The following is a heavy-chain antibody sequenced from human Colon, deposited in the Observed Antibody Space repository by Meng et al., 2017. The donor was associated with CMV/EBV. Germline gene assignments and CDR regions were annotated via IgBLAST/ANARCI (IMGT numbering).Heavy chain of an antibody. CDR3: ARVNETSMGIAALGGMDV. Sequence: SVKVSCKASGGTLSIYAINWVRQAPGQGLEWMGGIIPIFGTANYAQKFQGRVTITTDESTSTAYMELSSLRSEDTAVYYCARVNETSMGIAALGGMDVWGQGTTVTVSS. D-gene: IGHD6-13*01. CDR1: GGTLSIYA. CDR2: IIPIFGTA. V-gene: IGHV1-69*05. J-gene: IGHJ6*02.